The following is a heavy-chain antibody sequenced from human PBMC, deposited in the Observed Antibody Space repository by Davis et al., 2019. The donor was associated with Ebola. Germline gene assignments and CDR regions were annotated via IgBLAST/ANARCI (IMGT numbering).Heavy chain of an antibody. D-gene: IGHD6-19*01. CDR1: GFTFGSYS. V-gene: IGHV3-21*04. J-gene: IGHJ4*02. CDR2: ISSSSSYI. CDR3: ARGGSGWYQGLFSFDY. Sequence: GESLKISCAASGFTFGSYSMNWVRQAPGKGLEWVSYISSSSSYIYYADSVRGRFTISRDNGKRSLYLEMNSLSTEDTAFYYCARGGSGWYQGLFSFDYWGQGILVTVSS.